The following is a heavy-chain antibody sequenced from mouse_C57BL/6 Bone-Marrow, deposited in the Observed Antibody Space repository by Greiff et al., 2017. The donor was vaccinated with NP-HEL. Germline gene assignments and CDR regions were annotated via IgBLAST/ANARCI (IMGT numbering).Heavy chain of an antibody. CDR3: ARERDRTTVNFDY. D-gene: IGHD1-1*01. Sequence: VQLQQSGAELVRPGSSVKMSCKTSGYTFTSYGINWVKQRPGQGLEWIGYIYLGNGYTEYNEKFKGKATLTLDTSSSTAYMQLSSLTSEDSAIYFCARERDRTTVNFDYWGKGTTLTVSS. J-gene: IGHJ2*01. V-gene: IGHV1-58*01. CDR2: IYLGNGYT. CDR1: GYTFTSYG.